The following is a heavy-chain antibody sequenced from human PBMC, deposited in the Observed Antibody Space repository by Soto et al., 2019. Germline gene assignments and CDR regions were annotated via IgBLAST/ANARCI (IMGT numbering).Heavy chain of an antibody. Sequence: QVQLVESGGGVVQPGRSLRLSCAASGFTFSSYGMHWVRQAPGKGLEWVAVIWYDGSNKYYADSVKGRFTISRDNSKKTLYLQMNSLRAEDTAVYYCAREGSIYGSGSYHPRYYFDYWGQGTLVTVSS. CDR2: IWYDGSNK. V-gene: IGHV3-33*01. CDR1: GFTFSSYG. D-gene: IGHD3-10*01. CDR3: AREGSIYGSGSYHPRYYFDY. J-gene: IGHJ4*02.